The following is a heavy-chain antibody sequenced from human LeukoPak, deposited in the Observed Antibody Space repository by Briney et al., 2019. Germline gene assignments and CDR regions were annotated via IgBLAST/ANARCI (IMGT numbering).Heavy chain of an antibody. Sequence: GGSLRLSCAASGFTFNSYAMNWVRQAPGKGLEWVSAISGSGGSTYYADSVKGRFTISRDNAKNSLYLQMNSLRAEDTAVYYCASGGLRYFDYYFDYWGQGTLVTVSS. V-gene: IGHV3-23*01. D-gene: IGHD3-9*01. CDR3: ASGGLRYFDYYFDY. CDR1: GFTFNSYA. CDR2: ISGSGGST. J-gene: IGHJ4*02.